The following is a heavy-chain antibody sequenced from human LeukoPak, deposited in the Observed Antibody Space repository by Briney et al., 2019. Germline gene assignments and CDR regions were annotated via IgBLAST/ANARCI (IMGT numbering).Heavy chain of an antibody. CDR3: ARHQGGEAAGTMNFDY. D-gene: IGHD6-13*01. J-gene: IGHJ4*02. CDR1: GFTFSSYA. Sequence: GGALRLSCAASGFTFSSYAMSWVRQAPGKGLEWVSAISGSGGSTYYADSVKGRFTISRDNSKNTLYLQMNSLRAEDTAVYYCARHQGGEAAGTMNFDYWGQGTLVTVSS. CDR2: ISGSGGST. V-gene: IGHV3-23*01.